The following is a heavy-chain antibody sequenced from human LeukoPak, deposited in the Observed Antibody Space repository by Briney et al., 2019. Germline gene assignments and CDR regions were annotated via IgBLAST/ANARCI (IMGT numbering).Heavy chain of an antibody. Sequence: GGSLRLSCAASGFTFDAYAMHWVRQAPGKGLEWVSGISWNSGSIGYADSVKGRFTISRDNAKNSLYLQMNSLRAEDTALYYCAKAALDDYGSGSYSNWFDPWSQGTLVTVSS. CDR3: AKAALDDYGSGSYSNWFDP. CDR1: GFTFDAYA. CDR2: ISWNSGSI. D-gene: IGHD3-10*01. V-gene: IGHV3-9*01. J-gene: IGHJ5*02.